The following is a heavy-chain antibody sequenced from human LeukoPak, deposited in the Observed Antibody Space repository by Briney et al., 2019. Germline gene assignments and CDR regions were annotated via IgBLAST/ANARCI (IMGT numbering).Heavy chain of an antibody. V-gene: IGHV4-31*03. CDR3: TTYYYGSGSYGDY. Sequence: SETLSLTCTVSGGSISSGGYYWSWIRQHPGTGLEWIGYIYYSGSTYYNPSLKSRATISVDTSKNQFSLKLSSVTAADTAVYYCTTYYYGSGSYGDYWGQGTLVTVSS. CDR1: GGSISSGGYY. CDR2: IYYSGST. D-gene: IGHD3-10*01. J-gene: IGHJ4*02.